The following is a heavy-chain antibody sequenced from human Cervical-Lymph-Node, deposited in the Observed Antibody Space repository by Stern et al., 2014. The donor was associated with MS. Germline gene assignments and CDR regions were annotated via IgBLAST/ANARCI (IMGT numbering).Heavy chain of an antibody. CDR3: ARPMSDNWYKSLGY. CDR1: GYSFTTYD. CDR2: MNSDYGNT. J-gene: IGHJ4*02. D-gene: IGHD1-1*01. V-gene: IGHV1-8*01. Sequence: QVQLGESGAEVKKPGASLTVSCKASGYSFTTYDIHWVRQAPGQGLEWMGWMNSDYGNTGFAQKFQGRLTLTWNTSTDTPYMEMSSLRSGDTAVYYCARPMSDNWYKSLGYWGQGTLVTVSS.